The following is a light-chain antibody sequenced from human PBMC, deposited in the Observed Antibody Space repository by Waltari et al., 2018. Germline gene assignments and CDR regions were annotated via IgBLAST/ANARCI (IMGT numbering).Light chain of an antibody. CDR2: GAS. V-gene: IGKV3-15*01. Sequence: EIVMTQSPATLSVSPGERATLSCRASQSVSSNLAWYQQKPGQASRLPIYGASTRATGIPARFSGSGSGTEFTLTISSMQSEDFAVYYCQQYNNWPRTFGQGTKVEIK. CDR1: QSVSSN. J-gene: IGKJ1*01. CDR3: QQYNNWPRT.